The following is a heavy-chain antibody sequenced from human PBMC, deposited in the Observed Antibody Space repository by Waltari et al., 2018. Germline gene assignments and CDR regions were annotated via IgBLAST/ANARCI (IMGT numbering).Heavy chain of an antibody. J-gene: IGHJ5*02. D-gene: IGHD6-6*01. V-gene: IGHV4-39*07. CDR3: ARDLAARPSNWFDP. Sequence: QLQLQESGPGLVKPSETLSLTCTVSGGSISSSSYYWGWIRKPPGKGLEWIGSIYYSGSTYYNPSLKSRVTISVDTSKNQFSLKLSSVTAADTAVYYCARDLAARPSNWFDPWGQGTLVTVSS. CDR1: GGSISSSSYY. CDR2: IYYSGST.